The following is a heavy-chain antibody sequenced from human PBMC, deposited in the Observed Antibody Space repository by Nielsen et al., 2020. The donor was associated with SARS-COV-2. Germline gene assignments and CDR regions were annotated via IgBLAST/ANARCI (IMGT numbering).Heavy chain of an antibody. Sequence: WVGQAPGQGLEWMGGIIPIFGTANYAQKFQGRVTITADESTSTAYMELSSLRSEDTAVYYCARSFTVTTFHYYYYYMDVWGKGTTVTVSS. CDR3: ARSFTVTTFHYYYYYMDV. CDR2: IIPIFGTA. J-gene: IGHJ6*03. D-gene: IGHD4-11*01. V-gene: IGHV1-69*01.